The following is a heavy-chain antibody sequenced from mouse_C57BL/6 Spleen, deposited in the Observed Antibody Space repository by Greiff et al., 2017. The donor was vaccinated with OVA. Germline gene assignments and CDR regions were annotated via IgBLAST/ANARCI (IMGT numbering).Heavy chain of an antibody. Sequence: DVQLQQSGGDLVKPGGSLKLSCAASGFTFSSYGMSWVRQTPDKRLEWVATISSGGSCTYYPDSVKGRFTLSRDNAKNTLYLQMSSLKSEDTAMYYCARHDYYFDYWGQGTTLTVSS. V-gene: IGHV5-6*01. CDR1: GFTFSSYG. J-gene: IGHJ2*01. CDR2: ISSGGSCT. CDR3: ARHDYYFDY. D-gene: IGHD2-13*01.